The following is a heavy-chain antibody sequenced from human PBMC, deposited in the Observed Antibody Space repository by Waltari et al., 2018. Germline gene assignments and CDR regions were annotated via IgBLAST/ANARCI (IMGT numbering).Heavy chain of an antibody. V-gene: IGHV4-39*07. Sequence: QVQMQESGPGLVRPSETLSLPCAVSGGSISTNSYIWGWIRQPPGKGLEWIASFNYGGNTYYNPSLKSRVTISGDTSKNQFSLNLTSVTAADTAVYYCARGLGAIYWGHGTLVTVSS. J-gene: IGHJ4*01. CDR3: ARGLGAIY. CDR2: FNYGGNT. D-gene: IGHD1-26*01. CDR1: GGSISTNSYI.